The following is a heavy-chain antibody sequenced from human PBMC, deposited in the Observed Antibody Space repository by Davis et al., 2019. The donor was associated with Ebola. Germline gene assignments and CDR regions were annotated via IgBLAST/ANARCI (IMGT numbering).Heavy chain of an antibody. CDR1: GFTFSSYG. V-gene: IGHV3-30*02. CDR3: AKVYYGGNSAVDY. Sequence: GESLKISCAASGFTFSSYGMHWVRQAPGKGLEWVAFIRYDGSNKYYADSVKGRFTISRDNSKNTLYLQMNSLRAEDTAVYYCAKVYYGGNSAVDYWGQGTLVTVSS. D-gene: IGHD4-23*01. CDR2: IRYDGSNK. J-gene: IGHJ4*02.